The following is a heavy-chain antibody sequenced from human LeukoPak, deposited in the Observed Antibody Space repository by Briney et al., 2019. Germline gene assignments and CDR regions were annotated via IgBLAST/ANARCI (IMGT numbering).Heavy chain of an antibody. J-gene: IGHJ4*02. CDR2: IYYSGST. CDR1: GGSISSYY. Sequence: PSETLSLTCTVSGGSISSYYWSWIRQPLGKGLEWIGYIYYSGSTNYNPSLKSRVTISVDTSKNQFSLKLSSVTAADTAVYYCARDVAATDYWGQGTLVTVSS. V-gene: IGHV4-59*01. D-gene: IGHD2-15*01. CDR3: ARDVAATDY.